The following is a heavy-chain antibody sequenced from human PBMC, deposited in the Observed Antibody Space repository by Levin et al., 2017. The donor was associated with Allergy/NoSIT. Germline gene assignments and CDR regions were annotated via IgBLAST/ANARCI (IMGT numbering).Heavy chain of an antibody. Sequence: PGESLKISCAASGFTFSSYAMSWVRQAPGKGLEWVSAISGSGGSTYYADSVKGRFTISRDNSKNTLYLQMNSLRAEDTAVYYCAKDQAMIVVVILDYWGQGTLVTVSS. CDR2: ISGSGGST. V-gene: IGHV3-23*01. J-gene: IGHJ4*02. CDR1: GFTFSSYA. CDR3: AKDQAMIVVVILDY. D-gene: IGHD3-22*01.